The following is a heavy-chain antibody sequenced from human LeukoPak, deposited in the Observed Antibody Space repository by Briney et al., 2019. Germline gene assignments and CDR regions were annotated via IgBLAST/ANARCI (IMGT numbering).Heavy chain of an antibody. CDR3: ARDVGYCSSTSSYSVHDAFDT. V-gene: IGHV1-18*01. Sequence: ASVKVSCKASGYTFTSYGIGWVRQAPGQGLEWMGWISAYNGNTNYAQKLQGRVTMTTDTSTSTAYMELRSLRSDDTAVYYCARDVGYCSSTSSYSVHDAFDTWGQGTMVTVSS. CDR2: ISAYNGNT. J-gene: IGHJ3*02. D-gene: IGHD2-2*02. CDR1: GYTFTSYG.